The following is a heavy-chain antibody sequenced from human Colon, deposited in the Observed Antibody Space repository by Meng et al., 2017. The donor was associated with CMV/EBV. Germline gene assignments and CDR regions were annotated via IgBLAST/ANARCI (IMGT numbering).Heavy chain of an antibody. CDR3: ATDHLWGMPN. CDR1: GFIFDLYS. V-gene: IGHV3-30*02. J-gene: IGHJ4*02. CDR2: IRFDGSQQ. D-gene: IGHD3-3*02. Sequence: VESGLGVVEPGVALRLSCVTSGFIFDLYSMRWVRQSPGKGLEWVAHIRFDGSQQFYVQSVKGRFTVSRHDPKNTLYLQMNDLRPEDTGVYYCATDHLWGMPNWGRGTLVTVSS.